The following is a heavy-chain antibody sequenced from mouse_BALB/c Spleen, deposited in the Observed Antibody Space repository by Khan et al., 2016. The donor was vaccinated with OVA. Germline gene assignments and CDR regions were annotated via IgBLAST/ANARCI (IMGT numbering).Heavy chain of an antibody. J-gene: IGHJ4*01. CDR2: ITTYSGDT. D-gene: IGHD1-1*01. CDR3: ARLTLRLDY. V-gene: IGHV1S137*01. CDR1: GHTFTDYG. Sequence: QVQLKESGPELVRPGVSVKISCKGSGHTFTDYGMHWVRQSPAKSLEWIGVITTYSGDTNYNQKFKGKATMTVDKSSSTAYMELARLTSEDSAIYYCARLTLRLDYWGQGTSVTVSS.